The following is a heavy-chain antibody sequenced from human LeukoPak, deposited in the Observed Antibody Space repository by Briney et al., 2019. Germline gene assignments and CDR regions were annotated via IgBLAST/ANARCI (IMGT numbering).Heavy chain of an antibody. V-gene: IGHV1-69*13. J-gene: IGHJ4*02. Sequence: GASVKVSCKASGCTFSSYAISWVRQAPGQGLEWMGGIIPNFGRANYAQKFQGRVTITADESTSTDYMEMSSLRSEETAVYYCARDRRGYSGYDYIDYWGQGTLVTVSS. CDR3: ARDRRGYSGYDYIDY. D-gene: IGHD5-12*01. CDR1: GCTFSSYA. CDR2: IIPNFGRA.